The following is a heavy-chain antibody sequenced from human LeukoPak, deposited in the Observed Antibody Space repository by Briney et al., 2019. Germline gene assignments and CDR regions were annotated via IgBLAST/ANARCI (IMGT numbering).Heavy chain of an antibody. V-gene: IGHV3-23*01. D-gene: IGHD6-13*01. CDR3: AKDRSSSWEIDY. J-gene: IGHJ4*02. CDR2: ISGSGGST. CDR1: GFTFSNSA. Sequence: GGSLRLSCAASGFTFSNSALSWVRQAPGKGLEWVSDISGSGGSTYYADSVKGRFTISRDNSKNTLYLQMNSLRAEDTAVYYCAKDRSSSWEIDYWGQGTLVTVSS.